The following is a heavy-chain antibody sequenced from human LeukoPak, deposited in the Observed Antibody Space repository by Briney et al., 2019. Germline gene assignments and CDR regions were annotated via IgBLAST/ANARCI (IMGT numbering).Heavy chain of an antibody. Sequence: SQTLSLTCAISGDSVSSNSTACSWIRQSPSRGLEWLGRTYYRSKWYSDYAVSVKSRITINPDTSKNQFSLQLNSVTPEDTAVYYCARGVRYFDWLSQLNWFDPWGQGTLVTVSS. D-gene: IGHD3-9*01. CDR2: TYYRSKWYS. J-gene: IGHJ5*02. CDR3: ARGVRYFDWLSQLNWFDP. CDR1: GDSVSSNSTA. V-gene: IGHV6-1*01.